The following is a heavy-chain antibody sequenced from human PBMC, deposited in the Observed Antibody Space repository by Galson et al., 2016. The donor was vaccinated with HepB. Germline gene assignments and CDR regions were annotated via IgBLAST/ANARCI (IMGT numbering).Heavy chain of an antibody. CDR2: TYYRSKWYN. D-gene: IGHD5-18*01. J-gene: IGHJ4*02. CDR1: GDSVSSNVAA. Sequence: CAISGDSVSSNVAAWHWIRQSPSRGLEWLGRTYYRSKWYNDYAVSVKSRVTINPDTSKNQFSLHLNSVTPEDTAVYYCARGEGPLHTAMVVDHFDYWGQGTLVSVSS. V-gene: IGHV6-1*01. CDR3: ARGEGPLHTAMVVDHFDY.